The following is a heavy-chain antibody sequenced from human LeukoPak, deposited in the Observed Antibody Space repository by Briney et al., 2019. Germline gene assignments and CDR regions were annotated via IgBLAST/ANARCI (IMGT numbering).Heavy chain of an antibody. CDR3: ARGITAFRGPLNWFDP. J-gene: IGHJ5*02. D-gene: IGHD3-10*01. V-gene: IGHV4-59*01. Sequence: PSETLSLTCTVSGGSISNYYWTWIRQPPGKGLEWIGYILYSGSTDYNPSLKSRVTISVDTSKNQFSLKLGSVTAADTALYFCARGITAFRGPLNWFDPWGQGTLVTVSS. CDR1: GGSISNYY. CDR2: ILYSGST.